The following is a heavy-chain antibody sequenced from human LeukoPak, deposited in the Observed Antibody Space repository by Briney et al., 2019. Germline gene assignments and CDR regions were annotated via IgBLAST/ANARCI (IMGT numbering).Heavy chain of an antibody. Sequence: SETLSLTCAVYGGSFSSYYWSWIRQPPGKGLEWIGEINHSGSTNYNPSLKSRVTISVDTSKNQFSLKLSSVTAADTAVYYCARGRGGRPRIDTVYCSSTSCLKMYYYGMDVWGQGTTVTVSS. CDR1: GGSFSSYY. V-gene: IGHV4-34*01. CDR2: INHSGST. CDR3: ARGRGGRPRIDTVYCSSTSCLKMYYYGMDV. J-gene: IGHJ6*02. D-gene: IGHD2-2*01.